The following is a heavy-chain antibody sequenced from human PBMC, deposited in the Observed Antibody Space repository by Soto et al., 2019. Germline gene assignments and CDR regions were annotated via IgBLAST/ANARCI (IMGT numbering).Heavy chain of an antibody. Sequence: ASVKVSCKASGYTFTSYGISWVRQAPGQGLEWMGWISAYNGNTNYAQKLQGRVTMTTDTSTSTAYMELRSLRSDDTAVYYCARDEFVPDSSSRSDYYYYGMDVWGQGTTVTVSS. D-gene: IGHD6-13*01. J-gene: IGHJ6*02. CDR3: ARDEFVPDSSSRSDYYYYGMDV. CDR1: GYTFTSYG. V-gene: IGHV1-18*01. CDR2: ISAYNGNT.